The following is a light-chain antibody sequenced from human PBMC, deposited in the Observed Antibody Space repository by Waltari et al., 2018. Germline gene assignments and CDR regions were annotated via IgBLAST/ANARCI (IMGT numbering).Light chain of an antibody. CDR1: QTVSSF. CDR3: QHRRNWPSYT. CDR2: DAS. Sequence: DIVLTQSPATLSLSQGLRATLPFRANQTVSSFLARYQQKPVQSPRLLIYDASNRATGIPARFSGSGSGTDFTLTISSLEPEDFAVYYCQHRRNWPSYTFGQGTKLEI. V-gene: IGKV3-11*01. J-gene: IGKJ2*01.